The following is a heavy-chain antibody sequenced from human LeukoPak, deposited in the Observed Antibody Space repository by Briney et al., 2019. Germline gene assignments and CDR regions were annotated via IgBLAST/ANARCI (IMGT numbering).Heavy chain of an antibody. V-gene: IGHV1-69*13. Sequence: SVKISCKASGGTFSSYAISWVRQAPGQGLEWMGGIIPIFGTANYAQKFQGRVTITADESTSTAYMELSTLRSDDTAVYYCARPRATKLVDDGFDIWGQGTIVTVSS. CDR3: ARPRATKLVDDGFDI. J-gene: IGHJ3*02. D-gene: IGHD1-26*01. CDR1: GGTFSSYA. CDR2: IIPIFGTA.